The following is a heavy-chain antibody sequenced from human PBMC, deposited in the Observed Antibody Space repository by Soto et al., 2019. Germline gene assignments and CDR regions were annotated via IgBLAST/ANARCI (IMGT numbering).Heavy chain of an antibody. V-gene: IGHV1-18*01. J-gene: IGHJ4*02. CDR2: ISDNNGNT. CDR1: GYTFTSYG. Sequence: QVQLVQSGAEVKKPGASVKVSCKASGYTFTSYGISWVRQAPGQGLEWMGWISDNNGNTNYVQKLQGRVTMTTDPSTSTAYMERRSLRSDDTAVYYCARDRGSYALDYWGQGTLVTVSS. D-gene: IGHD1-26*01. CDR3: ARDRGSYALDY.